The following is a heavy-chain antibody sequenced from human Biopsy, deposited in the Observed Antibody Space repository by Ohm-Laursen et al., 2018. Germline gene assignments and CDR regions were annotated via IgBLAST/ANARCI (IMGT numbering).Heavy chain of an antibody. CDR2: INAKTGDA. CDR1: GYTFTGYH. V-gene: IGHV1-2*02. CDR3: TRGGYYYDSLAYYYWFDP. J-gene: IGHJ5*02. Sequence: ASVKVSCKASGYTFTGYHVHWVRQAPGQGLEWMGWINAKTGDANYAQKFQGRVTMTRDTSISTAYVDLSSLRSDDTAIYYCTRGGYYYDSLAYYYWFDPWGQGTLVTVSS. D-gene: IGHD3-22*01.